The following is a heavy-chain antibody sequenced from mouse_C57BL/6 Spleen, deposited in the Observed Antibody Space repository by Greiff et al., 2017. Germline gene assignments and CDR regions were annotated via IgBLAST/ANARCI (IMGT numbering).Heavy chain of an antibody. CDR1: GFTFSDYY. D-gene: IGHD1-1*01. J-gene: IGHJ1*03. CDR2: ISNGGGST. Sequence: EVHLVESGGGLVQPGGSLKLSCAASGFTFSDYYMYWVRQTPEKRLEWVAYISNGGGSTYYPDTVKVRFTISRDNAKNTLYLQMSRLKSEDTAMYYCARITTVVEGYFDVWGTGTTVTVSS. V-gene: IGHV5-12*01. CDR3: ARITTVVEGYFDV.